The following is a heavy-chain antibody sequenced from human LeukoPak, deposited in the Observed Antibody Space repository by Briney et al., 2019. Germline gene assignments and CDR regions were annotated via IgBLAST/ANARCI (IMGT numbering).Heavy chain of an antibody. J-gene: IGHJ4*02. Sequence: GGSLRLSCAASGFTFSSYAMSWVRQAPGKGLEWVSAISGGGGSTYYADSVKGRFTISRDNAKNSLYLQMNSLRAEDTAVYYCARVWFGELSQFDYWGQGTLVTVSS. D-gene: IGHD3-10*01. CDR1: GFTFSSYA. CDR2: ISGGGGST. V-gene: IGHV3-23*01. CDR3: ARVWFGELSQFDY.